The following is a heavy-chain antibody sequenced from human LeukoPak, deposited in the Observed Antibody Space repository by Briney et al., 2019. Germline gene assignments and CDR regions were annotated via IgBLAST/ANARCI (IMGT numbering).Heavy chain of an antibody. CDR3: AKDRSGGAARPFDD. V-gene: IGHV3-48*04. CDR1: GFTFSSYS. D-gene: IGHD6-6*01. Sequence: PSGGSLRLSCAASGFTFSSYSMNWVRQAPGKGLEWVSYISSSSSTIYYADSVKGRFTISRDNAKNTLFLQMNSLRAEDTAVYYCAKDRSGGAARPFDDWGQGTLVTVAS. CDR2: ISSSSSTI. J-gene: IGHJ4*02.